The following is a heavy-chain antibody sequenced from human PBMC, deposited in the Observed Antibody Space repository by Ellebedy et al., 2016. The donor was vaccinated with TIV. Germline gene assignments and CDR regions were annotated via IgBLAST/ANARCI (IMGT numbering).Heavy chain of an antibody. CDR1: GDSVSSNSAA. CDR3: ARRTQIVATDYWYFDV. CDR2: TFYRSQWHT. J-gene: IGHJ2*01. V-gene: IGHV6-1*01. Sequence: SETLSLXXAISGDSVSSNSAAWNWIRQSPSRGLEWLGRTFYRSQWHTDYADSVKSRITINPDTSKNQFSLQLNSVTPEDTAVYFCARRTQIVATDYWYFDVWGRGTLVTVSS. D-gene: IGHD2-15*01.